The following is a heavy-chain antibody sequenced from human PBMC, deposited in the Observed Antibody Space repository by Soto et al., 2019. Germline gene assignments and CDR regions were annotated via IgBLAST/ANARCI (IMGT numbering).Heavy chain of an antibody. J-gene: IGHJ6*02. D-gene: IGHD6-13*01. CDR2: ISGAGGNT. Sequence: GSLLLSCAASGFIFSSYAMSWVRQAPGKGLEWVSAISGAGGNTYYADSVRGRFTISRDNSKTTLYLEMNSLRAEDKAVYYCATRALAEAEDPYYYYYYGLDVWGQGTTVTVYS. CDR1: GFIFSSYA. CDR3: ATRALAEAEDPYYYYYYGLDV. V-gene: IGHV3-23*01.